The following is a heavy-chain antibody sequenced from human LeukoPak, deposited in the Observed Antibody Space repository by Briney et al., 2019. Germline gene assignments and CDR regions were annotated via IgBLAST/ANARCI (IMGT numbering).Heavy chain of an antibody. D-gene: IGHD5-24*01. Sequence: ASVKVSCKASGYTFTSYAMHWVRQAPGQRLEWVGWSNAGNGNTKYSQEFQGRVTITADKSTSTAYMELSSLRSEDTAVYYCARDQGRWLRAYYMDVWGKGTTVTVSS. CDR3: ARDQGRWLRAYYMDV. CDR2: SNAGNGNT. V-gene: IGHV1-3*02. J-gene: IGHJ6*03. CDR1: GYTFTSYA.